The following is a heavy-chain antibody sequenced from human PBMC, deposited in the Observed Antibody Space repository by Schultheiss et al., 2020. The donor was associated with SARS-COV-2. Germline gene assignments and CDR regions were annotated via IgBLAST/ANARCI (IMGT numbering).Heavy chain of an antibody. CDR3: ARLDSGGYYPDY. CDR1: GFTLSRYS. Sequence: GESLKISCSDSGFTLSRYSMNWVRQAPGKGLEWVAVISYDGSNKYYADSVKGRFTISRDNSKNTLFLQINSLRAEDTAVYYCARLDSGGYYPDYWGQGTLVTVSS. J-gene: IGHJ4*02. CDR2: ISYDGSNK. V-gene: IGHV3-30*03. D-gene: IGHD3-22*01.